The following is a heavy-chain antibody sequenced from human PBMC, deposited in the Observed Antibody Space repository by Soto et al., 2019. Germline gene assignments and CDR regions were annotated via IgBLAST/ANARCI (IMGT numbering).Heavy chain of an antibody. CDR1: GFTFSSYG. CDR3: AKDVVDWDYYYYGMDV. V-gene: IGHV3-30*18. CDR2: ISYDGSNK. D-gene: IGHD2-21*01. Sequence: GGSLRLSCAASGFTFSSYGMHWVRQAPGKGLEWVAVISYDGSNKYYADSVKGRFTISRDNSKNTLYLQMNSLRAEDTAVYYCAKDVVDWDYYYYGMDVWGQGTTVTVSS. J-gene: IGHJ6*02.